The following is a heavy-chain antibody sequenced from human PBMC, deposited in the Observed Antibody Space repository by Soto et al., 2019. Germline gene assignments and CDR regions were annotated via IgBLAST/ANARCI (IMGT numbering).Heavy chain of an antibody. J-gene: IGHJ4*02. CDR1: GFTFSDYG. D-gene: IGHD3-3*01. CDR2: ISYDGSDK. V-gene: IGHV3-30*03. CDR3: ATMERLFDY. Sequence: GSLRLSCAASGFTFSDYGMHWVRQAPGTGLEWVAVISYDGSDKYYADSVKGRFTIFRDNSKNRLYLQMNSLRAEDTAVYYCATMERLFDYWGQGTLVTVSS.